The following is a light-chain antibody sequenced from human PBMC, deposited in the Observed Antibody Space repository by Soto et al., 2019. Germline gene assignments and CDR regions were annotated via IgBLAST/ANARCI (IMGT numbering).Light chain of an antibody. CDR2: GAA. J-gene: IGKJ1*01. V-gene: IGKV3-20*01. Sequence: EIVLTQSPGTLSLSPGERATLSCRATESVDSNYLAWYQQKPGQAPRLLIYGAASRATSTPDRFSGSGSGTDFILTISRLDPEDSAVYYCQQYSDSPQTFGQGTKVEIK. CDR3: QQYSDSPQT. CDR1: ESVDSNY.